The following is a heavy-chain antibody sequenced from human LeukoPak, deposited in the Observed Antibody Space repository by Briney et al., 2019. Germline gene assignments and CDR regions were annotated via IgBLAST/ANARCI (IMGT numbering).Heavy chain of an antibody. CDR3: ARLGCDAIYYSFGMDV. J-gene: IGHJ6*02. D-gene: IGHD2-21*02. Sequence: KPSETLSLTCTVSGGSISSYYWSWIRQPPGKGLEWIGYIYYSGSTNYNPSLKSRVTISVDTSKNQFSLKLSSVTAADTAVYYCARLGCDAIYYSFGMDVWGQGTTVTVSS. V-gene: IGHV4-59*08. CDR2: IYYSGST. CDR1: GGSISSYY.